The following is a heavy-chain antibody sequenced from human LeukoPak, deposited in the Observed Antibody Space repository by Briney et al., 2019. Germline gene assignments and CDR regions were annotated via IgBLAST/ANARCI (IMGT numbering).Heavy chain of an antibody. V-gene: IGHV4-59*01. D-gene: IGHD6-13*01. J-gene: IGHJ2*01. CDR3: ATRRHDSSSWPSTLKTSQYWYFDL. CDR2: IYYSGST. Sequence: PSETLSLTCTVSGGSISSYYWSWIRQPPGKGLEWIGYIYYSGSTYYNPSLKSRVTISVDTSKNQFSLKLSSVTAADTAVYYCATRRHDSSSWPSTLKTSQYWYFDLWGRGTLVTVSS. CDR1: GGSISSYY.